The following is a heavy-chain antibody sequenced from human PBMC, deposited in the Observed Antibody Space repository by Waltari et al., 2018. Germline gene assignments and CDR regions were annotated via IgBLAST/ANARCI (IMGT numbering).Heavy chain of an antibody. CDR1: GFTFRSYW. J-gene: IGHJ5*02. CDR3: ARGGSSSGWFDP. CDR2: IKQDGSEK. V-gene: IGHV3-7*01. D-gene: IGHD6-6*01. Sequence: EVQLVESGGGLVQPGGSLRLSCAASGFTFRSYWMSWVRPAPGKGLEWVANIKQDGSEKYYVDSLKGRFTISRDNAKNSLYLQVNSLRAEDTAVYFCARGGSSSGWFDPWGQGTLVTVSS.